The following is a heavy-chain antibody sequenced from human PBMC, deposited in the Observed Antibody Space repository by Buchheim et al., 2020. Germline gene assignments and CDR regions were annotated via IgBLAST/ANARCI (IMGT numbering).Heavy chain of an antibody. V-gene: IGHV3-33*01. J-gene: IGHJ4*02. D-gene: IGHD6-19*01. CDR2: IWYDGSNK. CDR1: GFTFSSYG. CDR3: ARVGEQWLPTQYYFDY. Sequence: QVQLVESGGGVVQPGRSLRLSCAASGFTFSSYGMHWVRQAPGKGLEWVAVIWYDGSNKYYADSVKGRFTISRDHSKNTLYLQMNSLRAEDTAVYYCARVGEQWLPTQYYFDYWGQGTL.